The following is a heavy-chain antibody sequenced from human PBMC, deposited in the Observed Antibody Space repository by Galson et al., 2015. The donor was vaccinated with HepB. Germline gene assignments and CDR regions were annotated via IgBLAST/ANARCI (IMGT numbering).Heavy chain of an antibody. CDR2: ISWNSGSI. J-gene: IGHJ6*02. CDR1: GFTFDDYA. CDR3: AKDIGYCSSTSCYRWGPDYYGMDV. D-gene: IGHD2-2*02. V-gene: IGHV3-9*01. Sequence: SLRLSCAASGFTFDDYAMHWVRQAPGKGLEWVSGISWNSGSIGYADSVKGRFTISRDNAKNSLYLQMNSLRAEDTALYYCAKDIGYCSSTSCYRWGPDYYGMDVWGQGTTVTVSS.